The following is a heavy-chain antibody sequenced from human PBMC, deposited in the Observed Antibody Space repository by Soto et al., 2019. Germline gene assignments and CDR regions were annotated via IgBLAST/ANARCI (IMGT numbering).Heavy chain of an antibody. J-gene: IGHJ4*02. D-gene: IGHD2-21*01. CDR1: GASFSDANYY. V-gene: IGHV4-39*02. Sequence: SDTLSLTFIVSGASFSDANYYWVWIRQPPGEGLEGIGSFYYDGRTYYNASLKSRVTISVDTSKNHFSLMLTSVTAADTAVYYCARRSHIVVAAXWGQGTLVTVSX. CDR2: FYYDGRT. CDR3: ARRSHIVVAAX.